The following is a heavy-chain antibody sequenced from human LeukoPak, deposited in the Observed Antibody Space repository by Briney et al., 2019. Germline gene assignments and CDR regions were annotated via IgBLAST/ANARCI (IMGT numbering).Heavy chain of an antibody. J-gene: IGHJ4*02. D-gene: IGHD3-22*01. CDR3: ARLGSGDSSGYYWFDY. V-gene: IGHV4-59*08. CDR1: GGSISSYY. CDR2: NYYSGST. Sequence: SETLSLTCTASGGSISSYYWSWIRQPPGKGLEWIGYNYYSGSTNYNPSLKSRVTISVDTSKNQFSLKLSSVTAADTAVYYCARLGSGDSSGYYWFDYWGQGTLVTVSS.